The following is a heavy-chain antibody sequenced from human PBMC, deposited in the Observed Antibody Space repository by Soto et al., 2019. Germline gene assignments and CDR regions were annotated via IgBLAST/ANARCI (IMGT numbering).Heavy chain of an antibody. D-gene: IGHD2-8*02. CDR2: IVVGSGKT. Sequence: SVKVSCKASGFTFTTSAVQWVRQARGQRLEWIGWIVVGSGKTDYAQKFQERVTITRDTSTSTAYMELSSLRSEDTAVYYCARQKKRGVWHFDFWGQGTLVTVSS. CDR1: GFTFTTSA. J-gene: IGHJ4*02. CDR3: ARQKKRGVWHFDF. V-gene: IGHV1-58*01.